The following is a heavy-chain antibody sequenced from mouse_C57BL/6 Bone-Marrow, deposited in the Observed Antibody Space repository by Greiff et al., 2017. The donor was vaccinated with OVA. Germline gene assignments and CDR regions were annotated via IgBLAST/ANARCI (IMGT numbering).Heavy chain of an antibody. J-gene: IGHJ3*01. Sequence: EVNLVESGGDLVKPGGSLKLSCAASGFTFSSYGMSWVRQTPDKRLEWVATISSGGSYTYYPDSVKGRFTISRDNAKNTLYLQMSSLKSEDTAMYYCARPYYGSSLAYWGQGTLVTVSA. V-gene: IGHV5-6*01. CDR2: ISSGGSYT. CDR3: ARPYYGSSLAY. D-gene: IGHD1-1*01. CDR1: GFTFSSYG.